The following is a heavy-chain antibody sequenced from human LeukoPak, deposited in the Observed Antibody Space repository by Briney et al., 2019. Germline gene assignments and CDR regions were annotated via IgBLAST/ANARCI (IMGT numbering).Heavy chain of an antibody. J-gene: IGHJ4*02. D-gene: IGHD6-19*01. V-gene: IGHV4-39*01. CDR2: IYYSGST. CDR1: GGSISSSSYC. Sequence: SETLSLTCTVSGGSISSSSYCWGWIRQPPGKGLEWIGSIYYSGSTYYNPSLKSRVTISVDTSKNQFSLKLSSVTAADTAVYYCARRGIAVAEIDYWGQGTLVTVSS. CDR3: ARRGIAVAEIDY.